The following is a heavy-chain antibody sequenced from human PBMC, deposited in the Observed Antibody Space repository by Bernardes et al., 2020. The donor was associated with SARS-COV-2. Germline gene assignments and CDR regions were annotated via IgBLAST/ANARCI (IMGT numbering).Heavy chain of an antibody. D-gene: IGHD2-15*01. CDR2: ISRGYDHI. J-gene: IGHJ4*02. CDR1: EFTVNDYA. CDR3: ATYIHTGCGRDY. V-gene: IGHV3-23*01. Sequence: GGSLRLSCTASEFTVNDYAIIWVRQFPGGGLQWVADISRGYDHIYYEDSVRGRFTISRDKYKNTAYLQMDSLRVDDTARYFCATYIHTGCGRDYWGQGTLVRFSS.